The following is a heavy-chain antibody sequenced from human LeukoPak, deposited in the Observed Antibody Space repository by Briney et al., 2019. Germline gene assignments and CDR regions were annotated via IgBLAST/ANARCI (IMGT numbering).Heavy chain of an antibody. CDR3: AKDRGYCSGGSCHFDTPLTFDY. V-gene: IGHV3-23*01. CDR2: ISGSGGST. CDR1: GFTFSSYA. Sequence: GGSLRLSCAASGFTFSSYAMSWVRQAPGKGLEWVSAISGSGGSTYYADSVKGRFTISRDNSKNTLYLQMNSLRAEDTAVYYCAKDRGYCSGGSCHFDTPLTFDYWGQGTLVTVSS. J-gene: IGHJ4*02. D-gene: IGHD2-15*01.